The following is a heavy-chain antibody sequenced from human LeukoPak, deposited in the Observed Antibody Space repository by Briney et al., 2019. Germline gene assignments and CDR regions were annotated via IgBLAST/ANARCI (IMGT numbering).Heavy chain of an antibody. V-gene: IGHV3-30*04. CDR1: GFTFSSYA. J-gene: IGHJ5*02. Sequence: GGSLRLSCAASGFTFSSYAMHWVRQAPGKGLEWVAVISYDGSNKYYADSVKGRFTISRDNAKNSLYLQMNSLRAEDTAVYYCARGHPLDPWGQGTLVTVSS. CDR3: ARGHPLDP. CDR2: ISYDGSNK.